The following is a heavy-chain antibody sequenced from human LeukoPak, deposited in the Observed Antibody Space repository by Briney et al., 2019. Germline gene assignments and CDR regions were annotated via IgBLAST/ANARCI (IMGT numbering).Heavy chain of an antibody. D-gene: IGHD6-13*01. CDR2: ISPNSGGT. V-gene: IGHV1-2*02. CDR1: GYTFIDYY. CDR3: ARFGSAGTLDY. J-gene: IGHJ4*02. Sequence: ASVKVSCKASGYTFIDYYMHWVRQAPGQGLEWIGWISPNSGGTKYVQKFQGRVTMTRDTSITTVYMELSGLSFDDTAVYYCARFGSAGTLDYWGQGTLVTVSS.